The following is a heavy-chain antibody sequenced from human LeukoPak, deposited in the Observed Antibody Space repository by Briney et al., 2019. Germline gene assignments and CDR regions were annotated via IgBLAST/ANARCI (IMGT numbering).Heavy chain of an antibody. J-gene: IGHJ4*02. CDR2: ISAYNGNT. V-gene: IGHV1-18*01. CDR1: GYTFTSYG. D-gene: IGHD3-16*02. CDR3: AREGSSYVWGSYHLGY. Sequence: GASVKVSCKASGYTFTSYGISWVRQAPGQGLEWMGWISAYNGNTNYAQKLQGRVTMTTDTSTSTAYMELRSLRSDDTAVYYCAREGSSYVWGSYHLGYWGQGTLVTVSS.